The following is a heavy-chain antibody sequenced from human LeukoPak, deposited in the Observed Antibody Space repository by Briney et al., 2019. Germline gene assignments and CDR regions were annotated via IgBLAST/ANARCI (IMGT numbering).Heavy chain of an antibody. D-gene: IGHD1-26*01. CDR3: ALLGWEPYYYYYMDV. CDR2: INPNSGGT. J-gene: IGHJ6*03. Sequence: ASVKVSCKASGYTFTGYYMHWVRQAPGQGLDWMGRINPNSGGTNYAQKFQGRVTMTRDTSISTAYMELSRLRSDDTAVYYCALLGWEPYYYYYMDVWGKGTTVTVSS. V-gene: IGHV1-2*06. CDR1: GYTFTGYY.